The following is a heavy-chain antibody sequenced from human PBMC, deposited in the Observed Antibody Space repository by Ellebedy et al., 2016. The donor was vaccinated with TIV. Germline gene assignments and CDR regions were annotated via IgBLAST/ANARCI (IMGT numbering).Heavy chain of an antibody. D-gene: IGHD1-26*01. CDR2: IYYSGST. CDR3: ARYRGNNWFDP. J-gene: IGHJ5*02. CDR1: GGSISSGGYY. V-gene: IGHV4-31*03. Sequence: LRLSRTVSGGSISSGGYYWSWIRQHPGKGLEWIGYIYYSGSTYYNPSLKSRVTISVDTSKNQFSLKLSSVTAADTAVYYCARYRGNNWFDPWGQGTLVTVSS.